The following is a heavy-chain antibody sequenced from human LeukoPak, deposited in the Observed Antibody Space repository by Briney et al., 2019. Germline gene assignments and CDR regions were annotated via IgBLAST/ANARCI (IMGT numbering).Heavy chain of an antibody. J-gene: IGHJ3*02. CDR1: GYTLTELS. CDR2: FDPEDGET. V-gene: IGHV1-24*01. CDR3: ASPSAYYDAFDI. Sequence: ASVKVSCKVSGYTLTELSMHWVRQAPGKGLEWMGGFDPEDGETIYAQKFQGRVTMTEDTSTDTAYMELSSLRSEDTAVFYCASPSAYYDAFDIWGQGTMVTVSS. D-gene: IGHD3-22*01.